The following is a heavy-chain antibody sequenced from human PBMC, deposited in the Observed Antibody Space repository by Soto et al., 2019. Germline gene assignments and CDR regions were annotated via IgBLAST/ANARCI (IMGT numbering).Heavy chain of an antibody. CDR1: GFTFSSYA. Sequence: PGGSLRLSCAASGFTFSSYAMHWVRQAPGKGLEWEAVISYDGSNKYYADSVKGRFTISRDNSKNTLYLQMNSLRAEDTAVYYCARAPRDYYDSSGPRRYYYYGMDVWGQGTTVTVSS. V-gene: IGHV3-30-3*01. CDR2: ISYDGSNK. D-gene: IGHD3-22*01. CDR3: ARAPRDYYDSSGPRRYYYYGMDV. J-gene: IGHJ6*02.